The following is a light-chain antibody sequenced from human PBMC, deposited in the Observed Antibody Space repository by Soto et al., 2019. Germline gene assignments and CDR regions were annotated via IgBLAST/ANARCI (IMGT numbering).Light chain of an antibody. V-gene: IGKV1-33*01. CDR1: QDISNY. Sequence: DIQMTQSPSSLSASVGDRVTITCQASQDISNYLNWYQQKPGKAPKLLIYHASNLETGLTSRFSGSGFGTDFSFTISSLQPEDIATYYCQQYDSLPMYTFGQGTKLEIK. CDR3: QQYDSLPMYT. CDR2: HAS. J-gene: IGKJ2*01.